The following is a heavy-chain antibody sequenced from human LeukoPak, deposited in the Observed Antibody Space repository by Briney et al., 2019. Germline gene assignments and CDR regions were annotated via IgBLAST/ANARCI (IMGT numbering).Heavy chain of an antibody. D-gene: IGHD3-22*01. J-gene: IGHJ4*02. CDR1: GFTFSNAW. CDR2: IKSKTDGGTT. Sequence: PGGSLRLSCAASGFTFSNAWMSWVRQAPGKGLERVGRIKSKTDGGTTDYAAPVKGRFTISRDDSKNTLYLQMNSLKTEDTAVYYCTSTLYYYDSSVDFDYWGRGTLVTVSS. CDR3: TSTLYYYDSSVDFDY. V-gene: IGHV3-15*01.